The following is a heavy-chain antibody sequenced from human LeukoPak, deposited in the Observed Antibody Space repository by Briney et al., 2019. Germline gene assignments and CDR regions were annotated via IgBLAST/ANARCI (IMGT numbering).Heavy chain of an antibody. V-gene: IGHV1-18*01. CDR2: ISAYNGNT. J-gene: IGHJ6*03. Sequence: GASVKVSCKASGYTFTSYGISWVRQAPGQGLEWMGWISAYNGNTNYAQKLQGRVTMTTDTSTSTAYMELRSLRSDDTAVYYCARVLDGSGSYAYRYYYYMDVWGKGTTVTVSS. CDR3: ARVLDGSGSYAYRYYYYMDV. D-gene: IGHD3-10*01. CDR1: GYTFTSYG.